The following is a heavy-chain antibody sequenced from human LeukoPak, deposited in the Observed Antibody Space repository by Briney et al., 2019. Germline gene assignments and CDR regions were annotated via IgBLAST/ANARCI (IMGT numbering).Heavy chain of an antibody. CDR1: GGSLSSCY. J-gene: IGHJ4*02. D-gene: IGHD6-19*01. Sequence: SETLSLTCTVSGGSLSSCYWTWIRQPAGKGLEWIGRIYHSGSTIYNPFRKSRVTMSVDTSKNQFSLKLSSVTAADTAMYYCARAAEYSSGWYLFDYWGQGTLVTVSA. V-gene: IGHV4-4*07. CDR3: ARAAEYSSGWYLFDY. CDR2: IYHSGST.